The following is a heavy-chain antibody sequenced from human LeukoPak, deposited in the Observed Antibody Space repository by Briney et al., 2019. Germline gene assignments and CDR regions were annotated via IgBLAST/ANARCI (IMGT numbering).Heavy chain of an antibody. CDR3: AREEGDGYFDY. CDR1: GFTFSSYG. Sequence: GGSLRLSCAASGFTFSSYGMHWVRQAPGKGLEWVAVIWYDGSNKHYADSVKGRFTISRDNSKNTLYLQMNSLRAEDTAVYYCAREEGDGYFDYWGQGILVTVSS. CDR2: IWYDGSNK. V-gene: IGHV3-33*08. J-gene: IGHJ4*02.